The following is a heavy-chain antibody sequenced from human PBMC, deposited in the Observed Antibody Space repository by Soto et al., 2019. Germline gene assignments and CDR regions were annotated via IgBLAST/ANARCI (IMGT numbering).Heavy chain of an antibody. CDR3: ATVPDY. CDR2: MYHSGST. V-gene: IGHV4-30-2*01. D-gene: IGHD2-2*01. Sequence: SETLSLTCAVSGGSISSGGYSWSWIRQPPGKGLECVGYMYHSGSTYYNPSLKSRVTISIDRSKNQFSLKLSSVTAADTAVYYCATVPDYWGQGILVTVSS. CDR1: GGSISSGGYS. J-gene: IGHJ4*02.